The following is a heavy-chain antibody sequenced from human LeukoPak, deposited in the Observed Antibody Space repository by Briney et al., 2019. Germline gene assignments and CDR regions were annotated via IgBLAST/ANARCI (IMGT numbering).Heavy chain of an antibody. CDR3: ARGSQLRYFDWLLSDVRTEDYYFDY. V-gene: IGHV1-2*02. Sequence: ASVKVSCKASGYTFTDYYMHWVRQAPGQGLEWMGWINPNSGGTNYAQKFQGRVTMTRDTSISTAYMELSRLRSDDTAVYYCARGSQLRYFDWLLSDVRTEDYYFDYWGQGTLVTVSS. CDR1: GYTFTDYY. D-gene: IGHD3-9*01. CDR2: INPNSGGT. J-gene: IGHJ4*02.